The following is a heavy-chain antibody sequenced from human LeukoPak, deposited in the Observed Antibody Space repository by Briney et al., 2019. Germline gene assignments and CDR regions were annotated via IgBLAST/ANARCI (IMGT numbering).Heavy chain of an antibody. CDR3: ARATNWGYYYMDV. V-gene: IGHV4-59*11. D-gene: IGHD3-16*01. CDR2: IYYSGST. J-gene: IGHJ6*03. CDR1: GGSISSHY. Sequence: SETLSLTCTVSGGSISSHYWSWIRQPPGKGLEWIGYIYYSGSTNSNPSLKSRVTISVGTSKNQFSLKLSSVTAADTAVYYCARATNWGYYYMDVWGKGTTVTVSS.